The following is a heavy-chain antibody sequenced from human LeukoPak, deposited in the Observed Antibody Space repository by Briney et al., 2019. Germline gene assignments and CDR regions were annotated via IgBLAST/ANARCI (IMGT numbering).Heavy chain of an antibody. CDR1: GFTFSSYT. V-gene: IGHV3-64D*09. CDR3: VKADYYDTSNYYYRYFQY. J-gene: IGHJ1*01. Sequence: GGSVRLSCSASGFTFSSYTMHWVRQALGKGLEYVSAISSNGGSTYYADSVKGRFTISRDNSKNTLYLQMSSLRAEDTAVYYCVKADYYDTSNYYYRYFQYWGQGTLVTVSS. CDR2: ISSNGGST. D-gene: IGHD3-22*01.